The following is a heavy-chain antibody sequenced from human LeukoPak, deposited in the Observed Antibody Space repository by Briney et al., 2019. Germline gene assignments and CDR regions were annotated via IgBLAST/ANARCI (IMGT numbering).Heavy chain of an antibody. V-gene: IGHV4-4*02. Sequence: SETLSLTCAVSGGSISSSNWWSWVRQPPGKGLEWIGEIYHSGSTNYNPSLKSRVTISVDKSKNQFSLQLNSVTPEDTAVYYCARVLGPGREDWFDPWGQGTLVTVSS. CDR3: ARVLGPGREDWFDP. CDR1: GGSISSSNW. CDR2: IYHSGST. J-gene: IGHJ5*02.